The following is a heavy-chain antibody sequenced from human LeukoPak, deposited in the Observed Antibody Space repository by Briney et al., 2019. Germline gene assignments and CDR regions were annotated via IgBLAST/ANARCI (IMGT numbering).Heavy chain of an antibody. D-gene: IGHD3-22*01. J-gene: IGHJ4*02. CDR1: GGSISSSSYY. V-gene: IGHV4-61*05. CDR3: ARGDYYDSSGYPPFDY. Sequence: SETLSLTCTVSGGSISSSSYYWGWIRQPPGKGLEWIGYIYYSGSTNYNPSLKSRVTISEDTSKNQFSLKLSSVTAADTAVYYCARGDYYDSSGYPPFDYWGQGTLVTVSS. CDR2: IYYSGST.